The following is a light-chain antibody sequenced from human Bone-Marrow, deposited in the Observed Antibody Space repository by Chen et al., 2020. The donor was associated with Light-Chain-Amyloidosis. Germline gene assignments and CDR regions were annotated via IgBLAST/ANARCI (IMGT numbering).Light chain of an antibody. V-gene: IGKV3-20*01. CDR2: GSS. CDR3: QQYGTSPLT. J-gene: IGKJ4*01. CDR1: QTISSNY. Sequence: IVLTQSPGTLSLSPGEGANLSCRASQTISSNYLTWYQQKFGQAPRLLIFGSSSRATGIPDRFTGSGSGTDFTLTITRLEPEEFAMYYCQQYGTSPLTFGGGTKVEIK.